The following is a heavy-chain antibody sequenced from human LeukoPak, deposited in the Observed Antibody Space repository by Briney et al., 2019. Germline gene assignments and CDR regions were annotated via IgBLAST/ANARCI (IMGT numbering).Heavy chain of an antibody. V-gene: IGHV4-61*02. J-gene: IGHJ3*02. CDR1: GGSISSGSYY. CDR3: AMRRVEMATIYAFDI. D-gene: IGHD5-24*01. Sequence: SQTLSLTCTVSGGSISSGSYYWSWIRQPAGKGLELIGRIYTSGCTNYNPSLKSRVTISVDTSKNQFSLKLSSVTAADTAVYYCAMRRVEMATIYAFDIWGQGTMVTVSS. CDR2: IYTSGCT.